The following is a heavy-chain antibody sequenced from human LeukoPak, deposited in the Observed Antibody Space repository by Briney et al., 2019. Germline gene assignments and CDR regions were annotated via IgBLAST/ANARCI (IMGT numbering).Heavy chain of an antibody. D-gene: IGHD4-17*01. Sequence: ASVKVSCKVSGYTLTELSMHWVRQAPGKGLEWMGGFDPEDGETIYAQRFQGRVTMTEDTSTDTAYMELSSLRSEDTAVYYCATDLVLDGDYYFDYWGQGTLVTVSS. V-gene: IGHV1-24*01. J-gene: IGHJ4*02. CDR2: FDPEDGET. CDR3: ATDLVLDGDYYFDY. CDR1: GYTLTELS.